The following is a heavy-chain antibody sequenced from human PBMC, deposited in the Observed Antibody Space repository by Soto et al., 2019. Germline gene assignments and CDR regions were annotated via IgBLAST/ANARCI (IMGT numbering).Heavy chain of an antibody. D-gene: IGHD3-10*01. CDR3: AVYGPGSPDYYYYMDV. Sequence: GGSLRLSCAASGFTFSSYAMSWVRQAPGKGLEWVSAISGSGGSTYYADSVKGRFTISRDNSKNTLYLQMNSLRAEDTAVYYCAVYGPGSPDYYYYMDVWGKGTTVTVSS. CDR1: GFTFSSYA. CDR2: ISGSGGST. V-gene: IGHV3-23*01. J-gene: IGHJ6*03.